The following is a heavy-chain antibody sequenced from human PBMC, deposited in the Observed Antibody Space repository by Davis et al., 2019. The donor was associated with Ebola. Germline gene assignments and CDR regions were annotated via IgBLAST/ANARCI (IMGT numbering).Heavy chain of an antibody. D-gene: IGHD2-15*01. CDR2: IIPIFGTA. CDR3: ARLGDIVTGQRGGGMDV. CDR1: GGTFSSYA. J-gene: IGHJ6*02. V-gene: IGHV1-69*13. Sequence: SVKVSCKASGGTFSSYAISWVRQAPGQGLEWMGGIIPIFGTANYAQKFQGRVTITADESTSTAYMELSSLRSEDTAVYYCARLGDIVTGQRGGGMDVWGQGTTVTVSS.